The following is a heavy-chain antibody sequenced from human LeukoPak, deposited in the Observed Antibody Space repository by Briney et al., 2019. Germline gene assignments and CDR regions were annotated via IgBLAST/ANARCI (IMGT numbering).Heavy chain of an antibody. CDR1: GYTFTGYY. D-gene: IGHD3-3*01. Sequence: GASVKVSCKASGYTFTGYYMHWVRQAPGQGLEWMGWINPNSGGTNYAQKFLGRVTMTRDTSISTAYLELSRLRSDDTAVYHCARGSDDFWSGYSPSYWGQGTLVTVSS. V-gene: IGHV1-2*02. J-gene: IGHJ4*02. CDR2: INPNSGGT. CDR3: ARGSDDFWSGYSPSY.